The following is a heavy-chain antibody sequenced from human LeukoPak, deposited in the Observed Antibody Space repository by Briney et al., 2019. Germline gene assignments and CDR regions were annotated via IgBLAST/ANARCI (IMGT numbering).Heavy chain of an antibody. V-gene: IGHV4-34*01. Sequence: PSETLSLTCAVYGGSFSGYYWSWIRQPPGKGLEWIGEINHSGSTNYNPSLKSRVTISVDTSKNQFSLKLSSVTAADTAVYYCARVIKGLHLRHYYYYYMDVWGKGTTVTVSS. D-gene: IGHD2-15*01. CDR1: GGSFSGYY. J-gene: IGHJ6*03. CDR2: INHSGST. CDR3: ARVIKGLHLRHYYYYYMDV.